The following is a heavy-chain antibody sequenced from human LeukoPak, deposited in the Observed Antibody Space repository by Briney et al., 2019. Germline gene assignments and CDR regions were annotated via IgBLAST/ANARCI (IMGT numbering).Heavy chain of an antibody. CDR1: GGSISSSSYY. Sequence: SETLSLTCTVSGGSISSSSYYWGWIRQPPGKGLEWIGSIYYSGSTYYNPSLKSRVTISVDTSKNQFSLKLSSVTAADTAVYYSARRRVGASNYFDYWGQGTLVTVSS. D-gene: IGHD1-26*01. J-gene: IGHJ4*02. CDR2: IYYSGST. CDR3: ARRRVGASNYFDY. V-gene: IGHV4-39*01.